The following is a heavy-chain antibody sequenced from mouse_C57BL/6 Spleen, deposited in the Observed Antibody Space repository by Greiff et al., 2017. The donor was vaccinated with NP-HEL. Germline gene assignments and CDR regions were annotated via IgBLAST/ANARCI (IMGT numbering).Heavy chain of an antibody. CDR1: GYTFTSYW. V-gene: IGHV1-64*01. CDR2: IHPNSGST. J-gene: IGHJ4*01. Sequence: QVQLQQSGAELVKPGASVKLSCKASGYTFTSYWMHWVKQRPGQGLEWIGMIHPNSGSTNYNEKFKSKATLTVDKSSSTAYMQLSSLTSEDSAVYYCASQGYYGSSGYAMDYWGQGTSVTVSS. D-gene: IGHD1-1*01. CDR3: ASQGYYGSSGYAMDY.